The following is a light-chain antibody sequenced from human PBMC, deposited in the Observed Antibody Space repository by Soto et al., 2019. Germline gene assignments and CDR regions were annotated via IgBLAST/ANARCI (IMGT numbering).Light chain of an antibody. Sequence: EIVLSQSPATLSLSPGERATLSCRASQSVSSYLAWYQHIPGQAPRLLIYDASKRATGIPARFRGSGSGTDFTLTISSLEPEDFAVYYCQQRSNWPPTWTFGQGTKVEVK. CDR1: QSVSSY. CDR3: QQRSNWPPTWT. J-gene: IGKJ1*01. V-gene: IGKV3-11*01. CDR2: DAS.